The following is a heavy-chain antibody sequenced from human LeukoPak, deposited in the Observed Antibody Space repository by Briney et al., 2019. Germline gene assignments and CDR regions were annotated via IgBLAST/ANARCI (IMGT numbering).Heavy chain of an antibody. CDR3: AREALRGYYGMDV. CDR2: IKQDGSEK. V-gene: IGHV3-7*01. D-gene: IGHD5-12*01. J-gene: IGHJ6*02. Sequence: GGSLRLSCAASGFTFSSYWMSWVRQAPGKGLEWVANIKQDGSEKYYVDSVKGRFTISRDNAKNSLYLQMNSRRAEDTAVYYCAREALRGYYGMDVWGQGTTVTVSS. CDR1: GFTFSSYW.